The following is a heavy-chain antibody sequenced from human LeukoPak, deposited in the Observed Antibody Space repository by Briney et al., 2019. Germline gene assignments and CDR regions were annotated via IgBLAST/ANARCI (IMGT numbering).Heavy chain of an antibody. V-gene: IGHV1-69*05. D-gene: IGHD2-15*01. CDR1: GGTFSSYA. J-gene: IGHJ4*02. CDR2: IIPIFGTA. Sequence: SVKVSSKASGGTFSSYAISWVRQAPGQGLEWMGRIIPIFGTANYAQKFQGRVTITTDESTSTAYMELSSLRSEDTAVYYCARGAPPPPGYCSGGSCYHPGEGYFDYWGQGTLVTVSS. CDR3: ARGAPPPPGYCSGGSCYHPGEGYFDY.